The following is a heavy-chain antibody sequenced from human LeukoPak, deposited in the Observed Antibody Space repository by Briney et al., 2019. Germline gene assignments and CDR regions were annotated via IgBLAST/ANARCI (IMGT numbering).Heavy chain of an antibody. Sequence: PSETLSLTCTVSGGSISSSSYYWGWIRQPPGKGLEWIGSIYYSGSTYYNPSLKSRVTISVDTSKNQFSLKLSSVTAADTAVYYCARTTMVRGVILIRSRGSYYFDYWGQGTLVTVSS. CDR3: ARTTMVRGVILIRSRGSYYFDY. J-gene: IGHJ4*02. CDR2: IYYSGST. CDR1: GGSISSSSYY. D-gene: IGHD3-10*01. V-gene: IGHV4-39*07.